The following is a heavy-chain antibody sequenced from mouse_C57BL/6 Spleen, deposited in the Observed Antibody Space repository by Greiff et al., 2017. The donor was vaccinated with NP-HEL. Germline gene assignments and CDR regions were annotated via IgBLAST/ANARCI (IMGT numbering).Heavy chain of an antibody. J-gene: IGHJ2*01. Sequence: QVQLQQPGAELVKPGASVKLSCKASGYTFTSYWMHWVKQRPGQGLEWIGWIFPGSGSTYYNEKFKGKATLTVDKSSSTAYMLLSSLTSEDSAVYFCARSYGNYVGLFDYWGQGTTLTVSS. CDR2: IFPGSGST. CDR1: GYTFTSYW. CDR3: ARSYGNYVGLFDY. D-gene: IGHD2-1*01. V-gene: IGHV1-75*01.